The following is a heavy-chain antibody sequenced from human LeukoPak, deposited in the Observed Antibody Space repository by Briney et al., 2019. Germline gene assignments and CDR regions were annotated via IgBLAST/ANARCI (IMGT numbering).Heavy chain of an antibody. Sequence: GGSLRLSCAASGFTFDDYAMHWVRQAPGKGLEWVSGISWNSGSIGYADSVKGRFTISRDHAKNSLYLQMNSLRAEDTALYYCAKDLGRRIQLWSKAYYYGMDVWGQGTTVTVSS. D-gene: IGHD5-18*01. CDR2: ISWNSGSI. CDR3: AKDLGRRIQLWSKAYYYGMDV. J-gene: IGHJ6*02. V-gene: IGHV3-9*01. CDR1: GFTFDDYA.